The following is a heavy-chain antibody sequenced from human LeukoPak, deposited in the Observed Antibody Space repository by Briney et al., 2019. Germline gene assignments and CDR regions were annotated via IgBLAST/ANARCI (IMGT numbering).Heavy chain of an antibody. Sequence: GGSLRLSCAASGFTFSSYWMSWVRQAPGKGLEWVANIKQDGSEKYYVDSVKGRFTIPRDDAKNSLYLQMNSLRAEDTAVYYCARDIAVATYYYYYYYMDVWGKGTTVTVSS. J-gene: IGHJ6*03. D-gene: IGHD6-19*01. V-gene: IGHV3-7*01. CDR1: GFTFSSYW. CDR3: ARDIAVATYYYYYYYMDV. CDR2: IKQDGSEK.